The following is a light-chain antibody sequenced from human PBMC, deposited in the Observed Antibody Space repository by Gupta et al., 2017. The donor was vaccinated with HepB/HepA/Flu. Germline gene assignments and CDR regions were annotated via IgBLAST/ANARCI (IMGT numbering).Light chain of an antibody. V-gene: IGKV1-9*01. CDR2: AAS. CDR3: QQLNSYPLT. CDR1: QDITNY. J-gene: IGKJ4*01. Sequence: DIQLTNLPSPLSASVGDRVTITCRASQDITNYLAWYQQQPGKAPTLLICAASTLQSGVPSRFSGSGSGTEFTLTISSLQHEDFATYYCQQLNSYPLTFGGGTKVEI.